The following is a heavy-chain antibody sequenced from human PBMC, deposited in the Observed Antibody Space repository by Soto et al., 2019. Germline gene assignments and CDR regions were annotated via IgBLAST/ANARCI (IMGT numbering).Heavy chain of an antibody. CDR3: AIGTFGRGWES. V-gene: IGHV3-23*01. D-gene: IGHD3-16*01. CDR2: MSGSTGTT. CDR1: GFSFSNYG. J-gene: IGHJ4*02. Sequence: EVQLLESGGGLVQPGGSLRLSCAASGFSFSNYGLNWVRQAPGKGLEWVSGMSGSTGTTDYADSVKGRFTISRDNLKNTLYVQMNSLTGEDTAVYYCAIGTFGRGWESWGQGTLVAVSS.